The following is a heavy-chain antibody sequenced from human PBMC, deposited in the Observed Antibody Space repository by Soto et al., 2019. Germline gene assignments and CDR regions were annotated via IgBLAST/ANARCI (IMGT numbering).Heavy chain of an antibody. D-gene: IGHD3-22*01. CDR2: MNPNSGNT. CDR3: ASSFDSSGYNDY. J-gene: IGHJ4*02. Sequence: ASVRVSGKASGYTFTSYDINWVRQATGQGLEWMGWMNPNSGNTGYAQKFQGRVTMTRNTSISTAYMELSSLRSEDTAVYYCASSFDSSGYNDYWGQGTLVTVSS. V-gene: IGHV1-8*01. CDR1: GYTFTSYD.